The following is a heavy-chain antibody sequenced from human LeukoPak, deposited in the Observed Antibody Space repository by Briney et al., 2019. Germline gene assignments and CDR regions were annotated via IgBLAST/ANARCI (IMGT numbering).Heavy chain of an antibody. CDR3: TRELVVTAIRNLDY. CDR1: RFTLSSYS. V-gene: IGHV3-21*03. J-gene: IGHJ4*02. CDR2: ISSSSSYI. Sequence: PGGSLRLSCAASRFTLSSYSMNWVRQAPGKGLEWVSSISSSSSYIYYADSLKGRFTISRDNAKNSLYLQMNSLKTEDTAVYYCTRELVVTAIRNLDYWGQGALVTVSS. D-gene: IGHD2-21*02.